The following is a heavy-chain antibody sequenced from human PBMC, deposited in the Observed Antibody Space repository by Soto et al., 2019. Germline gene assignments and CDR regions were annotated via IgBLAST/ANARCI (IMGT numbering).Heavy chain of an antibody. J-gene: IGHJ4*02. CDR1: GFTVSSNY. V-gene: IGHV3-66*01. Sequence: GGSLRLSCAASGFTVSSNYMSWVRQAPGKGLEWVSVIYSGGSTYYADSVKGRFTISRDNSKNTLYLQMNSLRAEDTAVYYCARGSVATISSFDYWGQGTLVTVS. CDR2: IYSGGST. D-gene: IGHD5-12*01. CDR3: ARGSVATISSFDY.